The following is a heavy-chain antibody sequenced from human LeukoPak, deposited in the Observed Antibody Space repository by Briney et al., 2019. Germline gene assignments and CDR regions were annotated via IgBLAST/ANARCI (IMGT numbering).Heavy chain of an antibody. CDR2: ITGSSSFI. D-gene: IGHD3-9*01. CDR1: GFTFSSYS. J-gene: IGHJ6*02. V-gene: IGHV3-21*05. CDR3: ARDGADVLRYIMDV. Sequence: GGSLRLSCAASGFTFSSYSMNWVRQAPGKGLEWISYITGSSSFISYADSVKGRFTISRDNAKSSLYLQMNSLRAEDTAVYYCARDGADVLRYIMDVWGQGTTVTVSS.